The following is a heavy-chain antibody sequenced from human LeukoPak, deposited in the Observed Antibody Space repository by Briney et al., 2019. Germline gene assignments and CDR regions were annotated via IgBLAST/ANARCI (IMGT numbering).Heavy chain of an antibody. Sequence: GGSLRLSCAASGLTFDHYVMHCVRQAPGKGLEWVSLISGDGGSTYYADSVKGRLTISRDNSKNSLYLQMNSLTTEDTALYFCAKGTTMYAFDIWGQGTMVTVSS. CDR1: GLTFDHYV. J-gene: IGHJ3*02. CDR3: AKGTTMYAFDI. D-gene: IGHD1-1*01. V-gene: IGHV3-43*02. CDR2: ISGDGGST.